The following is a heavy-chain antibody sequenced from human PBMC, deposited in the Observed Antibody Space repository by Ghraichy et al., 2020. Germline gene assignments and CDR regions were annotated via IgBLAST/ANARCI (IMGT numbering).Heavy chain of an antibody. J-gene: IGHJ4*02. CDR2: ISGSGDST. Sequence: GESLNISCAASGFTISSYGMSWVRQAPGKGLEWVSRISGSGDSTNYADSVKGRFTISRDNFKNTLHLQMNSLRAEDTAVYYCAKWSCSDGRCYFDYWGQGTLVTVSS. CDR3: AKWSCSDGRCYFDY. CDR1: GFTISSYG. D-gene: IGHD2-15*01. V-gene: IGHV3-23*01.